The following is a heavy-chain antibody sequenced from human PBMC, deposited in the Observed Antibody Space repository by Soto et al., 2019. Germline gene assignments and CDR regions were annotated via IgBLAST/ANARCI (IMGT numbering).Heavy chain of an antibody. CDR2: INPNSGGT. Sequence: GASVKVSCKASGYTFTGYYMHWVRQAPGQGLEWMGWINPNSGGTNYAQKFQGWVTMTRDTSISTAYMELSRLRSDDTAVYYCARGSGRHVKNWFDPWGQGTLVTVSS. CDR3: ARGSGRHVKNWFDP. D-gene: IGHD1-1*01. V-gene: IGHV1-2*04. CDR1: GYTFTGYY. J-gene: IGHJ5*02.